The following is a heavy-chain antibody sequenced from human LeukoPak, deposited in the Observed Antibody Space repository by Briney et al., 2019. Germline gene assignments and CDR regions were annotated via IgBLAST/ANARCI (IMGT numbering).Heavy chain of an antibody. Sequence: ASVKVSCKASRYTFTGYYMQWVPQARGQGFEGRGYLNSKSGVTDYAQNFPGRVTMTRDTSISTAYVELSRMRSDDTAVYYCARGTGEGYTYGRYYFDYWGQGTLVTVSS. CDR1: RYTFTGYY. V-gene: IGHV1-2*02. CDR2: LNSKSGVT. D-gene: IGHD5-18*01. J-gene: IGHJ4*02. CDR3: ARGTGEGYTYGRYYFDY.